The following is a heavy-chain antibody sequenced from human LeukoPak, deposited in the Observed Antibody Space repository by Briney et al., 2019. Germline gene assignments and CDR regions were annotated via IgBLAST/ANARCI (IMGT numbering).Heavy chain of an antibody. V-gene: IGHV4-39*01. CDR2: IYYSGST. D-gene: IGHD1-26*01. Sequence: SETLSLTCTVSGGSVSTSSYYWGWIRQPPGKGLERIGNIYYSGSTYYNPSLKSRLAISVDTSKNQFSLKLSSVTATDTAVYYCARRLAGATGFDYWGQGTLVTVSS. CDR1: GGSVSTSSYY. J-gene: IGHJ4*02. CDR3: ARRLAGATGFDY.